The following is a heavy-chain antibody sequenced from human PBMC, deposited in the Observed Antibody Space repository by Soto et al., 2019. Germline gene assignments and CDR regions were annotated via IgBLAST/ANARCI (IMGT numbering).Heavy chain of an antibody. CDR2: IYPGDSDT. V-gene: IGHV5-51*01. Sequence: GESLKISCKGSGYSFTSYWIGWVRQMSGKGLEWMGIIYPGDSDTRYSPSFQGQVTISADKSISTAYLQWSSLKASDTAMYYCVRSPLTIGVVPAAIDYWGQGTLVTVSS. D-gene: IGHD2-2*01. J-gene: IGHJ4*02. CDR3: VRSPLTIGVVPAAIDY. CDR1: GYSFTSYW.